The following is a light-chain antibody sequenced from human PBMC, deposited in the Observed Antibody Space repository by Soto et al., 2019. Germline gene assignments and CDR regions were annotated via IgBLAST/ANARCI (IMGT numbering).Light chain of an antibody. CDR2: EVS. CDR3: CSYAGSSTLV. CDR1: SSDVGSYNL. Sequence: QSVLTQPASVSGSPGQSITISCTGTSSDVGSYNLVSWYQQHPGKAPKLMIYEVSKRPSGVSNRFSVSKSGNTPSLTISGLQAEDEADYYCCSYAGSSTLVFGGGTKLTVL. V-gene: IGLV2-23*02. J-gene: IGLJ2*01.